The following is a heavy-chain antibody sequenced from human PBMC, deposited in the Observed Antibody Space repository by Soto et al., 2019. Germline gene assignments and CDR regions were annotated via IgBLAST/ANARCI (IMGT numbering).Heavy chain of an antibody. J-gene: IGHJ4*02. CDR2: FSLSGTT. V-gene: IGHV4-4*07. D-gene: IGHD2-8*02. CDR3: ARGMTPPGAPAWYYFDS. Sequence: QVQLQKSGPGLMKPSETLSLTFTVSGASITGSSYWSWIRQPAGKGLEWIGRFSLSGTTNYTPSLRSRVTMSADVSKNHFSLRLTSVTAADTALYYCARGMTPPGAPAWYYFDSWGQGTLVTVSS. CDR1: GASITGSSY.